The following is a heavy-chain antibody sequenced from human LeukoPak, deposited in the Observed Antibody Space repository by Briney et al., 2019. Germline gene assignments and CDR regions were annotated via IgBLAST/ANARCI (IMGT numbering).Heavy chain of an antibody. CDR2: ISYDGSNK. D-gene: IGHD3-10*01. CDR3: ARDLGDFYYISLDFDY. CDR1: GFTFRNYA. Sequence: GRSLRLSCAASGFTFRNYALHWVRQAPGKGLEWVAVISYDGSNKYYADSVKGRFTISRDNSKSTLYLQMNSLRAEDTAVYYCARDLGDFYYISLDFDYWGQGTLVSVSS. J-gene: IGHJ4*02. V-gene: IGHV3-30*04.